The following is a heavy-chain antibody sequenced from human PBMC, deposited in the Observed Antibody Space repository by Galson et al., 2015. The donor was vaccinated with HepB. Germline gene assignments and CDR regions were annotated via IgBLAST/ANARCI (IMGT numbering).Heavy chain of an antibody. CDR2: ISAYNGNT. Sequence: SVKVSCKASGYTFTSYGISWVRQAPGQGLEWMGWISAYNGNTNYAQKLQGRVTMTTDTSTSTAYMELRSLRSDDTAVYYCARDLSSSWYGPVSRKYFAYWGQGTLVTVSS. V-gene: IGHV1-18*04. J-gene: IGHJ4*02. CDR1: GYTFTSYG. D-gene: IGHD6-13*01. CDR3: ARDLSSSWYGPVSRKYFAY.